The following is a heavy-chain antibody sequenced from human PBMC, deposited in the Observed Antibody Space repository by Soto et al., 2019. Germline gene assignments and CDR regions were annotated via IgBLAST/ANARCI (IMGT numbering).Heavy chain of an antibody. V-gene: IGHV4-31*03. D-gene: IGHD2-2*01. Sequence: SETLSLTCTVSGGSISSGGYYWSWIRQHPGKGLEWFGYIYYSGSTYYNPSLKSRVTISVDTSKNQFSLKLSSVTAADTAVYYCARVDCSSTSCYGPYYYYYMDVWGKGTTVTVSS. CDR3: ARVDCSSTSCYGPYYYYYMDV. J-gene: IGHJ6*03. CDR2: IYYSGST. CDR1: GGSISSGGYY.